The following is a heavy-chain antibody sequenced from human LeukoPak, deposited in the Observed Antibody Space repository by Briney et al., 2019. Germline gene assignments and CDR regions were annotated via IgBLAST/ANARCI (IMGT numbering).Heavy chain of an antibody. V-gene: IGHV1-18*01. CDR3: ARAMTPYYYDSSGYGY. J-gene: IGHJ4*02. D-gene: IGHD3-22*01. CDR2: ISAYNGNT. Sequence: ASVKVSCKASGYTFTSYGISWVRQAPGQGLEWMGWISAYNGNTNYAQKFQGRVTMTRDTSTSTVYMELSSLRSEDTAVYYCARAMTPYYYDSSGYGYWGQGTLVTVSS. CDR1: GYTFTSYG.